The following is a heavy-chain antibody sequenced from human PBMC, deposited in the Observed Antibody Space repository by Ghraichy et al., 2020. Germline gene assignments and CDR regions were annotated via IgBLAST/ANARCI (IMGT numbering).Heavy chain of an antibody. CDR1: GASIRSNH. V-gene: IGHV4-59*01. CDR3: VRVEVDVDGIGYYFDY. CDR2: MHYSGTT. D-gene: IGHD5-12*01. Sequence: SETLSLSCTVSGASIRSNHWGWVRQAPGEGLEWIGYMHYSGTTNYKSSLKSRLTISIDTSKNQVSLKLRSVTAPDTAMYFCVRVEVDVDGIGYYFDYWGQGTLVTVSS. J-gene: IGHJ4*02.